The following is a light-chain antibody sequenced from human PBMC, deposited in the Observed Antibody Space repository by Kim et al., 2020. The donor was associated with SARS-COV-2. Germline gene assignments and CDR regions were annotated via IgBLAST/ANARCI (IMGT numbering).Light chain of an antibody. CDR3: AAWNKSILRRG. V-gene: IGLV1-47*01. CDR1: SAHIGKNY. CDR2: RDN. J-gene: IGLJ3*02. Sequence: GQTVTNACAGSSAHIGKNYVYWYRQLPGTAPKLRIYRDNQRPSGVADRFSGSKAGTAASLAISGLRSEGEADYYCAAWNKSILRRGFGGGTQLTVL.